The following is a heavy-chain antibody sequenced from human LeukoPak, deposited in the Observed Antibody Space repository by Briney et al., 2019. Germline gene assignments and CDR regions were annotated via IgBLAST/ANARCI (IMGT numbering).Heavy chain of an antibody. CDR1: GGTFTSYA. CDR3: ARYVAAAGSNWFDP. CDR2: IIPIFGTA. D-gene: IGHD6-13*01. Sequence: SVKVSCKASGGTFTSYAISWVRQAPGQGLEWMGGIIPIFGTANYAQKFQGRVTITTDESTSTAYMELSSLRSEDTAVYYCARYVAAAGSNWFDPWGQGTLVTVSS. V-gene: IGHV1-69*05. J-gene: IGHJ5*02.